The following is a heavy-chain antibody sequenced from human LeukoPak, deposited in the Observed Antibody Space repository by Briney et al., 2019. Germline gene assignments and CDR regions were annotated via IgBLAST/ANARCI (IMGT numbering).Heavy chain of an antibody. D-gene: IGHD3-10*01. CDR1: GFTFSDYY. Sequence: GGSLRLSCAASGFTFSDYYMSWIRQAPGKGLEWVVVISYDGSNKYYADSVKGRFAISRDNSKNTLYLQMNSLRAEDTAVYYCARETGGAVGSTDFDYWGQGTLVTVSS. V-gene: IGHV3-30*09. CDR2: ISYDGSNK. CDR3: ARETGGAVGSTDFDY. J-gene: IGHJ4*02.